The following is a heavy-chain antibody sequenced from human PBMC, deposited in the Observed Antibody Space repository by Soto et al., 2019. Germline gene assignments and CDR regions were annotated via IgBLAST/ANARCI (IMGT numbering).Heavy chain of an antibody. D-gene: IGHD3-10*01. CDR3: ARQRAWYGEWAFDI. CDR1: GDSSSGGIFY. CDR2: INYSGHT. V-gene: IGHV4-39*01. Sequence: QLQESGPGLVKPSETMSLTCTVSGDSSSGGIFYWGWMRQLAGKGLEWIGSINYSGHTYHNPSLNSRVTISVDPSRNHFSLDLTSVTAADTAVYYCARQRAWYGEWAFDIWGQGTMVTVSS. J-gene: IGHJ3*02.